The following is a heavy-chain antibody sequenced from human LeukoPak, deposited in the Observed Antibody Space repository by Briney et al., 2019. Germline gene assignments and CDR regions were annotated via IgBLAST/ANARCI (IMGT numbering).Heavy chain of an antibody. V-gene: IGHV4-39*01. Sequence: SETLSLTCTVSGGSISSSSYYWGWIRQPPGKGLDWIGIINYRGNTYYNPSLKSRVTISVDTSKNQFSLKLSSVTAADTAVYYCARFGRRHYLNWFDPWGQGTLVTVSS. CDR3: ARFGRRHYLNWFDP. D-gene: IGHD3-10*01. CDR1: GGSISSSSYY. J-gene: IGHJ5*02. CDR2: INYRGNT.